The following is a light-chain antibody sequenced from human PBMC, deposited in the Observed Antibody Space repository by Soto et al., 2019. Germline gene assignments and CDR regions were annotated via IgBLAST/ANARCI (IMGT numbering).Light chain of an antibody. J-gene: IGLJ3*02. V-gene: IGLV2-8*01. CDR1: SNDVGGYNY. Sequence: QSALTQPPSASGSPGQSVTISCTGTSNDVGGYNYVSWYQQHPGKAPKLMIYEVSKRPSGVPARFSGSKSGNTASLTVSGLQAEDEADYYCSSSAGGYTWVFGGGTKLTVL. CDR2: EVS. CDR3: SSSAGGYTWV.